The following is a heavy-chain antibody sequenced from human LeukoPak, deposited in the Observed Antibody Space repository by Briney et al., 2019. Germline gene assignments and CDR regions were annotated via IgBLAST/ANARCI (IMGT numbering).Heavy chain of an antibody. D-gene: IGHD4-23*01. J-gene: IGHJ4*02. CDR2: ISPGDSNI. V-gene: IGHV5-51*01. CDR3: ARAGAGGSSDY. Sequence: GESLKISCKGSGYTFTDYWIAWVRQLPGKGLEWMGIISPGDSNIRYSPSFQGQVTISVDKSISTAYLQWSSLKASDTAMYYCARAGAGGSSDYWGQGTLVTVSS. CDR1: GYTFTDYW.